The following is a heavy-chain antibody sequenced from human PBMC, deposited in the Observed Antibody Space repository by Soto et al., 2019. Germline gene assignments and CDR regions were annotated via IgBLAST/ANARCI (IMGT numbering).Heavy chain of an antibody. CDR2: IYYSGST. CDR1: GGSISSHY. D-gene: IGHD6-13*01. CDR3: ASARDRSSWADDAFAI. V-gene: IGHV4-59*11. J-gene: IGHJ3*02. Sequence: QVQLQESGPGLVKPSETLSLTCTVSGGSISSHYWSWIRQPPGKGLEWIGYIYYSGSTNYNPSLTSRVTISVDTPTNQFPRQLSSVTAADTAVYYCASARDRSSWADDAFAIWGQGTLVTVSS.